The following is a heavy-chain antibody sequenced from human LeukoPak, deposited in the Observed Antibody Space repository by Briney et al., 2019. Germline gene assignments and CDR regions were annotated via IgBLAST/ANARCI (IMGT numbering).Heavy chain of an antibody. CDR1: GLTFSSYW. V-gene: IGHV3-7*01. Sequence: GGSLRLSCAASGLTFSSYWMSWVRQAPGKGLEWVANIKQDGSEKYYVDSVKGRFTISRDNAKNSLYLQMNSLRAKDTAVYYCARGRITIFGWGQGTLVTVSS. D-gene: IGHD3-3*01. CDR3: ARGRITIFG. CDR2: IKQDGSEK. J-gene: IGHJ4*02.